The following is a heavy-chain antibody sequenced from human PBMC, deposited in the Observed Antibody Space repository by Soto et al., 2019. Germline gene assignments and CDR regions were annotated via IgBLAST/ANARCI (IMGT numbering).Heavy chain of an antibody. CDR2: ISSSSSYI. Sequence: GSLRLSCAASGFTFSSYSMNWVRQAPGKGLEWVSSISSSSSYIYYADSVKGRFTISRDNAKNSLYLQMNSLRAEDTAVYYCARGALVRDSSSSQNNWFDPWGQGTLVTVSS. CDR1: GFTFSSYS. D-gene: IGHD6-6*01. J-gene: IGHJ5*02. CDR3: ARGALVRDSSSSQNNWFDP. V-gene: IGHV3-21*01.